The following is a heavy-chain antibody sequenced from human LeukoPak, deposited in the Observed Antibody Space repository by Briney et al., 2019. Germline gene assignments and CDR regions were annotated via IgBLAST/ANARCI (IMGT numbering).Heavy chain of an antibody. CDR1: GVSISNYY. Sequence: SETLSLTCTVSGVSISNYYWSWIRQPPGKGLEWIGYIHYSGSTSYNPSLKSRVTISVDTSKNQFSLKLSSVTAADTAVYYCARTISRYSPFDPWGQGTLVTVSS. V-gene: IGHV4-59*08. J-gene: IGHJ5*02. CDR2: IHYSGST. D-gene: IGHD5-18*01. CDR3: ARTISRYSPFDP.